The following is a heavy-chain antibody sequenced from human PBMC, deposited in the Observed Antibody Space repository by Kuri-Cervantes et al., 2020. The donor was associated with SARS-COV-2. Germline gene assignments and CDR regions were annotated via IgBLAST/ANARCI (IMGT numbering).Heavy chain of an antibody. CDR2: IHPGDSDT. V-gene: IGHV5-51*01. D-gene: IGHD1-26*01. CDR3: ATSGKEEWELLGFDY. Sequence: KVSCKGSGYSFTSYWIGWVRQMPGKGLEWMGSIHPGDSDTRYSPSFQGQVTISADKSISTAYLQCSSLKASDTAMYYCATSGKEEWELLGFDYWGQGTLVTVSS. CDR1: GYSFTSYW. J-gene: IGHJ4*02.